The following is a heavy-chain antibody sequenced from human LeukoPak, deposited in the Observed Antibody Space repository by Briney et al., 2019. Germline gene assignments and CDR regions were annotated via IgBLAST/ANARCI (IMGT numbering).Heavy chain of an antibody. CDR1: GFSLSTSGVG. CDR3: AHNGLYH. V-gene: IGHV2-5*01. J-gene: IGHJ5*02. CDR2: IYWNDDQ. D-gene: IGHD2-15*01. Sequence: SGPTLVKPTQTLTLTCTFSGFSLSTSGVGVARIRQSPGQALEWLAVIYWNDDQRYSPSLKSRPTITKDTSKNQVVLTMTNMDPADAATYHCAHNGLYHWGQGTLVTVSS.